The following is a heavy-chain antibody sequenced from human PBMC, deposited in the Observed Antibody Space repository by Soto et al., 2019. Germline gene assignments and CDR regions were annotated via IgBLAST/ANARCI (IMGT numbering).Heavy chain of an antibody. CDR1: GGSFSGYY. Sequence: SETLSLTCAVYGGSFSGYYWSWIRQPPGKGLEWIGEINHSGSTNYNPSLKSRVTISVDTSKNQFSLKLSSVTAADTAVYYCARGRDTAGGLYYFEYWGQGTLVTGLL. J-gene: IGHJ4*02. CDR2: INHSGST. CDR3: ARGRDTAGGLYYFEY. D-gene: IGHD2-21*01. V-gene: IGHV4-34*01.